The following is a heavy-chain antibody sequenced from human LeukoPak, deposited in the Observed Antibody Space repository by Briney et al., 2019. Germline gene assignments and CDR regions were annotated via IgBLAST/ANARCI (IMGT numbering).Heavy chain of an antibody. CDR1: GGSISSGSYY. V-gene: IGHV4-61*02. CDR2: IYTSGST. Sequence: SETLSLTCTVSGGSISSGSYYWSWIRQPAGKGLEWIGRIYTSGSTNYNPSLKSRVTISVDTSKNQFSLKLSSVTAADTAVYYCAKEIQLWGIVWFDPWGRGTLVTVSS. J-gene: IGHJ5*02. CDR3: AKEIQLWGIVWFDP. D-gene: IGHD5-18*01.